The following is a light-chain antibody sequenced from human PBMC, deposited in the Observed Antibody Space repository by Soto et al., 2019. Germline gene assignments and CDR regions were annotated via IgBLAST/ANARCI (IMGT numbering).Light chain of an antibody. Sequence: DIVMTQSPDSLAVSLGERATINCKSSQSVLYSSNNKNYLAWYQQKPGQPPKLLIYWASTREAGVPDRLSGSGSGTDFSITISSLQAEDVAVYYCQQYDSTPPVTFGPGTKVYIK. CDR2: WAS. V-gene: IGKV4-1*01. CDR3: QQYDSTPPVT. J-gene: IGKJ3*01. CDR1: QSVLYSSNNKNY.